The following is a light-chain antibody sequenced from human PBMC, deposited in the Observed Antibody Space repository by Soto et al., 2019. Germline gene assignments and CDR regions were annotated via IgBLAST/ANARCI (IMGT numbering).Light chain of an antibody. CDR3: QQYNNWLAT. J-gene: IGKJ4*01. Sequence: EIVMTQSPATLSVSPGERATLSCRASQSVSSNLAWYQQKPGQAPRLLIYGASTRATGIPARFSGSGSGTEFTLTISSLQAEDSAVYFCQQYNNWLATFGGGTKVDIK. CDR2: GAS. CDR1: QSVSSN. V-gene: IGKV3-15*01.